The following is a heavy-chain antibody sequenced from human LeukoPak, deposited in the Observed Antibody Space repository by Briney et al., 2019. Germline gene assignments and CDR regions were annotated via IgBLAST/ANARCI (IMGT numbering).Heavy chain of an antibody. V-gene: IGHV1-69*05. D-gene: IGHD6-6*01. Sequence: ASVKVSCKASGGTFSSYAISWVRQAPGQGLEWMGGIIPIFGTANYAQKFQGRVTITTDESTNTAYMELSSLRSEDTAVYYCARFSYSSSSGDYWGQGTLVTVSS. CDR1: GGTFSSYA. CDR2: IIPIFGTA. J-gene: IGHJ4*02. CDR3: ARFSYSSSSGDY.